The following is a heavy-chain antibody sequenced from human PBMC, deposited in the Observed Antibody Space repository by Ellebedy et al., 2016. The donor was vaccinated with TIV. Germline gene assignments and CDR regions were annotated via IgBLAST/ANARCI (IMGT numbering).Heavy chain of an antibody. CDR2: IDPSDSYN. D-gene: IGHD3-22*01. Sequence: GESLKISCKGSGYSFTSYWITWVRQMPGKGLEWMGRIDPSDSYNNYSPSFQGHVTISADKSLSTAYLQWSSLKASDTAMYYCSRCFGDSSGEAFDYWGQGTLVTVSS. CDR3: SRCFGDSSGEAFDY. J-gene: IGHJ4*02. CDR1: GYSFTSYW. V-gene: IGHV5-10-1*01.